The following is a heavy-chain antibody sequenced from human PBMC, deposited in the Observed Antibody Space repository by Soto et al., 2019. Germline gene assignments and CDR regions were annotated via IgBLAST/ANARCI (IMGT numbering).Heavy chain of an antibody. CDR2: ISSSSSTI. J-gene: IGHJ6*02. Sequence: GGSLRLSCAASGFTFSSYSMNWVRQAPGKGLEWVSYISSSSSTIYYADSVKGRFTISRDNAKNSLYLQMNSLRDEDTAVYYCARDRATYYDCWSGNSLDYYGMDVWGQGTTVTVSS. D-gene: IGHD3-3*01. V-gene: IGHV3-48*02. CDR1: GFTFSSYS. CDR3: ARDRATYYDCWSGNSLDYYGMDV.